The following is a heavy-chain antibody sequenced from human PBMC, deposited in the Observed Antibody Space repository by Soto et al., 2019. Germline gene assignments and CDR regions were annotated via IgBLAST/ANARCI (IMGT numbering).Heavy chain of an antibody. CDR3: ARTDRWGSYRPYYYYGMDV. CDR1: GFTFSSYA. CDR2: ISYDGSNK. Sequence: QVQLVESGGGVVQPGRSLRLSCAASGFTFSSYAMHWVRQAPGKGLEWVAVISYDGSNKYYADSVKGRFTISRDNSKNTLYLQMNSLRAEDTAVYYCARTDRWGSYRPYYYYGMDVWGQGTTVTVSS. V-gene: IGHV3-30-3*01. D-gene: IGHD3-16*02. J-gene: IGHJ6*02.